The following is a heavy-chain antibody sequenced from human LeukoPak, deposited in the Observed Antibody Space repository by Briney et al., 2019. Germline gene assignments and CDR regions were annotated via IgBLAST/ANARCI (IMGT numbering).Heavy chain of an antibody. D-gene: IGHD3-10*01. CDR1: GYTFTSYG. CDR3: VSTTYYYGSGISRDDY. CDR2: ISAYNGNT. Sequence: ASVQVSCKASGYTFTSYGISWVRQAPGQGVEWMGWISAYNGNTNYAEKLQGRVTMTTDTSTSTAYMELRSLRSDDTAVYYCVSTTYYYGSGISRDDYWGQGTLVTVSS. V-gene: IGHV1-18*01. J-gene: IGHJ4*02.